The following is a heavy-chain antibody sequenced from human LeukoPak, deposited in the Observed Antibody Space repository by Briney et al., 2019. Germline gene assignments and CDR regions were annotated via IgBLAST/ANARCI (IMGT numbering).Heavy chain of an antibody. CDR2: INHSGST. CDR1: GGSFSGYY. D-gene: IGHD2-8*01. Sequence: PSETLSLTCAVYGGSFSGYYWSWIRQPPGKGLEWIGEINHSGSTNYNPSLKSRVTISVDTSKNQFSLKLSSVTAADTAVYCCAREGVPDYWGQGTLVTVSS. J-gene: IGHJ4*02. CDR3: AREGVPDY. V-gene: IGHV4-34*01.